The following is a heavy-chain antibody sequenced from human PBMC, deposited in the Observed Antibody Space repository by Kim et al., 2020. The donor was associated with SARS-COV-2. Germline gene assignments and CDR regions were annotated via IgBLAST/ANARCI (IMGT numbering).Heavy chain of an antibody. D-gene: IGHD4-17*01. CDR1: GFTFSSYG. V-gene: IGHV3-30*18. J-gene: IGHJ6*01. CDR2: ISYDGSNK. CDR3: AKTLGNDYHQPYYYYYG. Sequence: GGSLRLSCAASGFTFSSYGMHWVRQAPGKGLEWVAVISYDGSNKYYADSVKGRFTISRDNSKNTLYLQMNSLRAEDTAVYYCAKTLGNDYHQPYYYYYG.